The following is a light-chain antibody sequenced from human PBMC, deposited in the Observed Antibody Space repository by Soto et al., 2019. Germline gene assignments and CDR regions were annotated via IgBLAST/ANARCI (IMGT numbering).Light chain of an antibody. CDR2: KVS. V-gene: IGKV2-30*02. CDR1: QSLVHSDGIAY. CDR3: MQGTHWPIT. Sequence: VVITRSPVCRRVGLGQRASISCRSNQSLVHSDGIAYFSWFQQRPGRSPRRLIYKVSNRDSGVPARFSGSGSGTDFALKISRVEAEDVGVYYCMQGTHWPITFGQGRRLEI. J-gene: IGKJ5*01.